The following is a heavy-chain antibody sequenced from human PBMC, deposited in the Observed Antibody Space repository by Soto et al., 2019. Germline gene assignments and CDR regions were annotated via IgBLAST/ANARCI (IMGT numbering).Heavy chain of an antibody. CDR3: VKGGASYTSCWYAN. CDR2: IKDSGDST. D-gene: IGHD6-13*01. Sequence: DVELLESGGGLVQPGGSLTLSCAASGFSFSNYAMHWVRQAPGKGLEWVSTIKDSGDSTYYLDSVRGRFTISRDYSRNTLYFQMTSLRAEDTALYHCVKGGASYTSCWYANWGQGILVTVSS. V-gene: IGHV3-23*01. J-gene: IGHJ4*02. CDR1: GFSFSNYA.